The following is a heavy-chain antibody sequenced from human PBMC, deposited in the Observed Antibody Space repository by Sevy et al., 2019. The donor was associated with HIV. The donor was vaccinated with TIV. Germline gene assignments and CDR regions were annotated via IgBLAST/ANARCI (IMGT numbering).Heavy chain of an antibody. CDR3: ARVQRFGELLFDY. J-gene: IGHJ4*02. D-gene: IGHD3-10*01. Sequence: GGSLRLSCAASGFTFSDYYMSWIRQAPGKGLEWVSYISSSSSYTNDADSVKGRFTISRDNAKNSLYLKMNSLRAEDTAVYYCARVQRFGELLFDYWGQGTLVTVSS. CDR1: GFTFSDYY. V-gene: IGHV3-11*06. CDR2: ISSSSSYT.